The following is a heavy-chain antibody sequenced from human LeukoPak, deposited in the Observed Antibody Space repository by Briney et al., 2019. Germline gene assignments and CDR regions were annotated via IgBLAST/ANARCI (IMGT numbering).Heavy chain of an antibody. J-gene: IGHJ6*03. V-gene: IGHV3-21*01. D-gene: IGHD6-13*01. CDR3: AKDSGRAAAGTLFYYYYYMDV. CDR2: ISSSSSYI. CDR1: GFTFSSYS. Sequence: GGSLRLSCAASGFTFSSYSMNWVRQAPGKGLEWVSSISSSSSYIYYADSVKGRFTISRDNAKNTLYLQMNSLRAEDTAVYYCAKDSGRAAAGTLFYYYYYMDVWGKGTTVTVSS.